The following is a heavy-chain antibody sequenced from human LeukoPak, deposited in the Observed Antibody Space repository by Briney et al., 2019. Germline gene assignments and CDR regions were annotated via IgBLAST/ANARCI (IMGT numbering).Heavy chain of an antibody. CDR1: GDSISTYY. V-gene: IGHV4-59*01. Sequence: SETLSLTCTVSGDSISTYYWSWIRQPPGKGLEWIGCICNSGGTNYNPSLKSRVTISVDTSKNQFSLKLSSVTAADTAVYYCARGDAADYAVDYWGQGTLVTVSS. J-gene: IGHJ4*02. D-gene: IGHD4-17*01. CDR3: ARGDAADYAVDY. CDR2: ICNSGGT.